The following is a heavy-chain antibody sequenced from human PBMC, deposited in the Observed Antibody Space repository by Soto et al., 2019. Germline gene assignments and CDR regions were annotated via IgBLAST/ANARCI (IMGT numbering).Heavy chain of an antibody. CDR1: GRSFSTYA. Sequence: GGSLRLSCAPSGRSFSTYAMSWVRQAPGKGLEWVSAISGSGGSTYYADSVKGRFTISRDNSKNTLYLQMNSRRAEDTAVYYSAKDPPDDYLGPLDYWGQGTLVTVSS. J-gene: IGHJ4*02. V-gene: IGHV3-23*01. D-gene: IGHD4-17*01. CDR3: AKDPPDDYLGPLDY. CDR2: ISGSGGST.